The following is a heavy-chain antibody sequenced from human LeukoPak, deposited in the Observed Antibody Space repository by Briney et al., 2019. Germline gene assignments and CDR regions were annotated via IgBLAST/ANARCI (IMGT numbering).Heavy chain of an antibody. Sequence: GGSLRLSCAASEFSVGSNYMTWVRQAPGKGLEWVSLIYSGGSTYYADSVKGRFTISRDNSKNTLYLRMNSLRAEDTAVYYCAREGYDFRYYMDVWGKGTTVTVSS. D-gene: IGHD3-3*01. V-gene: IGHV3-66*01. CDR2: IYSGGST. J-gene: IGHJ6*03. CDR3: AREGYDFRYYMDV. CDR1: EFSVGSNY.